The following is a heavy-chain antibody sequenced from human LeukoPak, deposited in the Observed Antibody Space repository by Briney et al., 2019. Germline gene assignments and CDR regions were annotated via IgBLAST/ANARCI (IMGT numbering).Heavy chain of an antibody. D-gene: IGHD4-11*01. CDR3: AKGGHYSFFDY. V-gene: IGHV3-23*01. CDR2: ISGDGTET. Sequence: GGSLRLSCTASGLIFRNYAMTWVRQAPRKGLEWVSTISGDGTETFYADSVKGRFTISRDNPKNTHYLQMSSLRAEDTGIYYCAKGGHYSFFDYWGQGTLVTVSS. J-gene: IGHJ4*02. CDR1: GLIFRNYA.